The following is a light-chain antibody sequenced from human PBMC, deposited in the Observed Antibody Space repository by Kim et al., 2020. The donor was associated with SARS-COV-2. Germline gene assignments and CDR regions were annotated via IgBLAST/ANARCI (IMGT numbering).Light chain of an antibody. J-gene: IGKJ2*03. V-gene: IGKV3-20*01. CDR2: GAS. CDR1: QSVSNSY. CDR3: QQYGSSPEYS. Sequence: PGERATPSCRARQSVSNSYLAWYQQKPGQAPRLLFYGASSRDTGIPDRSSGSGSGKDFTRTISALEPENFAVYNCQQYGSSPEYSFGQWTKL.